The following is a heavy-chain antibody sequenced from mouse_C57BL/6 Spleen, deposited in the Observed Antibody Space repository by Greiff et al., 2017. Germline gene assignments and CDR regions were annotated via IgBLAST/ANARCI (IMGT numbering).Heavy chain of an antibody. Sequence: EVQLQQSGPELVKPGASVKISCKASGYSFTGYYMNWVKQSPEKSLEWIGEINPSTGGTTYNQKFKAKATLTVDKSSSTAYMQLKSLTSEDSAVXYCARPFYGSSYSYYFDYWGQGTTLTVSS. CDR1: GYSFTGYY. V-gene: IGHV1-42*01. J-gene: IGHJ2*01. CDR2: INPSTGGT. D-gene: IGHD1-1*01. CDR3: ARPFYGSSYSYYFDY.